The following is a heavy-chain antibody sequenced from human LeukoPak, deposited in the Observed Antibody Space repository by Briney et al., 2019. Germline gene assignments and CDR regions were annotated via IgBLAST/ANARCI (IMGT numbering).Heavy chain of an antibody. CDR2: ISYDGSKK. D-gene: IGHD7-27*01. CDR3: AHTGWGLGYYFDY. Sequence: PGGSLRLSCAASGFTFSRYGMHWVRQAPGKGLEWVAVISYDGSKKYYADSVKGRFTISRDNSKNTLYLQMNSLRAEDTAVYYCAHTGWGLGYYFDYWGQGTLVTVSS. J-gene: IGHJ4*02. V-gene: IGHV3-30*03. CDR1: GFTFSRYG.